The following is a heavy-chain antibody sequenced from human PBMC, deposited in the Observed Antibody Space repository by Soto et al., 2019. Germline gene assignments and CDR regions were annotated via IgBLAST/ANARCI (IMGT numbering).Heavy chain of an antibody. J-gene: IGHJ4*02. Sequence: HPGGSLRLSCAASGFTFSSYAMHWVRQAPGKGLEWVAVISYDGSNKYYADSVKGRFTISRDNSKNTLYLQMNSLRAEDTAVYYCARDSPYYYDSSGYLYYFDDWGQGTRVTVSS. D-gene: IGHD3-22*01. CDR3: ARDSPYYYDSSGYLYYFDD. CDR1: GFTFSSYA. V-gene: IGHV3-30-3*01. CDR2: ISYDGSNK.